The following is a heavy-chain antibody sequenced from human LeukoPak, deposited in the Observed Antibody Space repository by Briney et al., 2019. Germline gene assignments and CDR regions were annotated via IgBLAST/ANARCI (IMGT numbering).Heavy chain of an antibody. D-gene: IGHD6-13*01. CDR3: AKDILRGDIAAVDRDPYDASDV. CDR1: GFTFSGSA. Sequence: GGSLRLSCAASGFTFSGSAMHWVRQAPGKGLEWVSLISWDGVRTFYADSVKGRFTISRDNNKRSLYLQINSLRPEDTALYYCAKDILRGDIAAVDRDPYDASDVWGQGTMVTVSS. J-gene: IGHJ3*01. CDR2: ISWDGVRT. V-gene: IGHV3-43D*03.